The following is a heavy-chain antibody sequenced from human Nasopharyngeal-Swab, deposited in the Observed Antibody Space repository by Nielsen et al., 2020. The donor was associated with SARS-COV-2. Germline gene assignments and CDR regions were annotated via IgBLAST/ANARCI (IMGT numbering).Heavy chain of an antibody. Sequence: WILQPPGKGLEWVAVISYDGSNKYYADSVKGRFTISRDNSKNTLYLQMNSLRAEDTAVYYCATTVTTLSGYWGQGTLVTVSS. J-gene: IGHJ4*02. V-gene: IGHV3-30*03. CDR3: ATTVTTLSGY. CDR2: ISYDGSNK. D-gene: IGHD4-17*01.